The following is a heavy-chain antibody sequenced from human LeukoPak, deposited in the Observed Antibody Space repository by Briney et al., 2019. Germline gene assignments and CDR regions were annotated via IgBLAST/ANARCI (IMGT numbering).Heavy chain of an antibody. J-gene: IGHJ4*02. CDR1: GFSLSTSGVG. Sequence: SGPTLVKPTQTLTLTCTFSGFSLSTSGVGVGWIRQPPGKALEWLALIYWDDDKRYSPSLKSRLTITKDTSKNQVALTMTNMDPVDTATHYCAHSHSSPLAFDYWGQGTLVTVSS. D-gene: IGHD6-19*01. V-gene: IGHV2-5*02. CDR3: AHSHSSPLAFDY. CDR2: IYWDDDK.